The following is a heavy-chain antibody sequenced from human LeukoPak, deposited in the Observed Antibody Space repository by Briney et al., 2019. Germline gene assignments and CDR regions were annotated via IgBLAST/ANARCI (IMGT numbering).Heavy chain of an antibody. CDR2: IKRKTDGGTT. J-gene: IGHJ6*02. V-gene: IGHV3-15*01. Sequence: GGSLRLSCAASGFTFSNDWMSWVRQAPGRGLEWVGRIKRKTDGGTTDCAAPVKGRFTISRDDSKNTLYLQMNSLKTEDTAVYYCTTDQVGTTTPGYYGLDVWGQGTTVTVSS. D-gene: IGHD1-26*01. CDR1: GFTFSNDW. CDR3: TTDQVGTTTPGYYGLDV.